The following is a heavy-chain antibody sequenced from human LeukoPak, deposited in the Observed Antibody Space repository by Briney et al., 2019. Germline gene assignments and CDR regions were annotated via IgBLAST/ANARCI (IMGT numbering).Heavy chain of an antibody. D-gene: IGHD6-6*01. Sequence: GGSLRLSCAASGFTFSSYEMNWVRQAPGEGLEWVSAISGGGGSTYYADSVKGRFTISRDNSKNTLYLQMNSLRAEDTAVYYCARVSRGVAARPDYWGQGTLVTVSS. J-gene: IGHJ4*02. V-gene: IGHV3-23*01. CDR1: GFTFSSYE. CDR2: ISGGGGST. CDR3: ARVSRGVAARPDY.